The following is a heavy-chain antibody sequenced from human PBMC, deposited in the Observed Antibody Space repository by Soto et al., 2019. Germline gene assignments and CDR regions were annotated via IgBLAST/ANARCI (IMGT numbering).Heavy chain of an antibody. V-gene: IGHV3-21*06. CDR1: GFTFTRYS. CDR2: ISSTTNYI. J-gene: IGHJ4*02. Sequence: LRLSCAASGFTFTRYSMNWVRQAPGKGLEWVSSISSTTNYIYYGDSMKGRFTISRDNAKNSLYLEMNSLRAEDTAVYYCARESEDLTSNFDYWGKGTLVTVSS. CDR3: ARESEDLTSNFDY.